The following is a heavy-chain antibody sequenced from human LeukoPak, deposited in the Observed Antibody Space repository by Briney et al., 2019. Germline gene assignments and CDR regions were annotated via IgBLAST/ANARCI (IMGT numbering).Heavy chain of an antibody. CDR3: AKAHCSSTSCSRADN. J-gene: IGHJ4*01. CDR1: GFTFSSYA. V-gene: IGHV3-23*01. D-gene: IGHD2-2*01. CDR2: ISGSGGRT. Sequence: PGRSLRLSCAASGFTFSSYAMHWVRQAPGKGLEWVSGISGSGGRTYYADSVKGRVTISRVQSTNTVYLQMNSLRADDTAVYYCAKAHCSSTSCSRADNWGQGTLVTVSS.